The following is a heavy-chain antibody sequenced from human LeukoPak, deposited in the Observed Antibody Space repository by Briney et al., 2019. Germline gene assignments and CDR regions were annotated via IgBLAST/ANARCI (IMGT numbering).Heavy chain of an antibody. V-gene: IGHV3-23*01. CDR3: AKDISYSGSWYLVVY. D-gene: IGHD6-13*01. Sequence: GGSLRLSCAASGFTFSSYAMSWVRQAPGKGLEWVSAISGSGGSTYYADSVKGRFTISRDNSKNTLYLQMNSLRAEDTAVYYCAKDISYSGSWYLVVYWGQGTLVTVSS. CDR2: ISGSGGST. J-gene: IGHJ4*02. CDR1: GFTFSSYA.